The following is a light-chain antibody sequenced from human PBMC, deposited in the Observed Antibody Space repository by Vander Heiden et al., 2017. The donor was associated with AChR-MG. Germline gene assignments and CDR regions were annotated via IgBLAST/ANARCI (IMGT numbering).Light chain of an antibody. Sequence: SYVLTQPPSVSVAPGETARSTCGGNNSGGKSVDWHQQKPGEAPVLVVYDDSDRPSGIPERFSGSNSGNTATLSISRIEAGDEADYYCQVWDSSSDHPVFGGGTKVTVL. CDR3: QVWDSSSDHPV. V-gene: IGLV3-21*02. CDR2: DDS. CDR1: NSGGKS. J-gene: IGLJ3*02.